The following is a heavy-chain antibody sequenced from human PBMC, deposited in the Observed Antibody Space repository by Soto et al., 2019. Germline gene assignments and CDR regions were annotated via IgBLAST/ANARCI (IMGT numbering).Heavy chain of an antibody. CDR3: AEEYVRRHLDLDY. J-gene: IGHJ4*02. CDR1: GFTFSSYA. CDR2: ISTDGST. D-gene: IGHD3-9*01. Sequence: EVQLLESGGGLVQPGGSLRLSCAASGFTFSSYAMSWVRQAPGKGLEWVSTISTDGSTFYADSVKGRLIMSRDNSKNTLYLQMSSLRAEDTAVDHCAEEYVRRHLDLDYWGQGTPVTVSS. V-gene: IGHV3-23*01.